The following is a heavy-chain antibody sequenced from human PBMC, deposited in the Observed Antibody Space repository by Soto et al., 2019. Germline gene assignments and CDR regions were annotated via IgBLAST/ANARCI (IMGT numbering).Heavy chain of an antibody. CDR3: AREYYDILTGSHYYYYYYGMDV. J-gene: IGHJ6*02. V-gene: IGHV4-39*02. CDR1: GGSISSSSYY. CDR2: IYYSGST. D-gene: IGHD3-9*01. Sequence: TSETLSLTCTVSGGSISSSSYYWGWIRQPPGKGLEWIGSIYYSGSTYYNPSLKSRVTISVDTSKNQFSLKLSSVTAADTAVYYCAREYYDILTGSHYYYYYYGMDVWGQGTTVTVSS.